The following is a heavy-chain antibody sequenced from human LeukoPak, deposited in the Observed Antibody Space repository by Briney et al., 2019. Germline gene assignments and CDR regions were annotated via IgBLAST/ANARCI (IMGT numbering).Heavy chain of an antibody. CDR3: ARDFDILTGSDDDYFDY. J-gene: IGHJ4*02. Sequence: GGSLRLSCAASGFTFSSYGMHWVRQAPGKGLEWVAVIWYDGSNKYYADSVKDRFTISRDNSKNTLYLQMNSLRAEDTAVYYCARDFDILTGSDDDYFDYWGQGTLVTVSS. V-gene: IGHV3-33*01. CDR2: IWYDGSNK. CDR1: GFTFSSYG. D-gene: IGHD3-9*01.